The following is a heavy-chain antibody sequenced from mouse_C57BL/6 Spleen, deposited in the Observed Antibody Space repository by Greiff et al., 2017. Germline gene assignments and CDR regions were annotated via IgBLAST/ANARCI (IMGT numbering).Heavy chain of an antibody. Sequence: EVQLQQSGAELVKPGASVKLSCTASGFNIKDYYMHWLKQRTEQGLEWIGRIDPEDGETKYAPKFQGKATITADTSSNTAYLQLSSLTSEDTAVYYCARHYYGSSYAILFDYWGQGTTLTVSS. CDR2: IDPEDGET. CDR1: GFNIKDYY. V-gene: IGHV14-2*01. J-gene: IGHJ2*01. CDR3: ARHYYGSSYAILFDY. D-gene: IGHD1-1*01.